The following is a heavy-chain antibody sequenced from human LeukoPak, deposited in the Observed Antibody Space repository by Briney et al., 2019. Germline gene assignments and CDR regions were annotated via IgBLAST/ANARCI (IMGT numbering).Heavy chain of an antibody. J-gene: IGHJ4*02. V-gene: IGHV3-7*04. CDR1: GFTFSSYW. CDR2: IKQDGSEK. D-gene: IGHD7-27*01. Sequence: PGGSLRLSCAASGFTFSSYWKSWVRQAPGKGLGWVANIKQDGSEKQYVDSVKGRFAISRDNAENSLYLQMNSLKAEDTAVYYCGRFTRSGDSVYWGQGTLVTVSS. CDR3: GRFTRSGDSVY.